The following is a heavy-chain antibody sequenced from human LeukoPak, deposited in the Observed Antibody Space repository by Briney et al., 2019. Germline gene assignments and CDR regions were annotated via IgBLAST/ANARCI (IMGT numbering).Heavy chain of an antibody. V-gene: IGHV4-34*01. J-gene: IGHJ5*02. CDR1: GGSFSGYL. D-gene: IGHD3-10*01. CDR2: INHSGSA. CDR3: AAYGSGSYYWWFDP. Sequence: PSETLSLTCGVYGGSFSGYLWNWIRQPPGKDLEWLGEINHSGSANYHPSLKSRVTISVDTSKNQVSLKLSSVTAADTAVYYCAAYGSGSYYWWFDPWGQGTLVTVSS.